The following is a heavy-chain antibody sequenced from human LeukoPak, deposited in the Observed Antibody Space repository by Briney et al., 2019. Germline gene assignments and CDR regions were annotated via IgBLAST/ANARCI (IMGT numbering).Heavy chain of an antibody. D-gene: IGHD3-22*01. Sequence: PGGSLRLSCVASGFTFSNYWMSWVRQAPGKGLEWVSNIRGGGGSKYYADSVKGRFTISRDNAKNSLYLQMNSLRAEDTAVYYCERVAYDSSGYHYPLEIYSYMDVWGKGTTVTISS. J-gene: IGHJ6*03. CDR1: GFTFSNYW. CDR3: ERVAYDSSGYHYPLEIYSYMDV. V-gene: IGHV3-7*01. CDR2: IRGGGGSK.